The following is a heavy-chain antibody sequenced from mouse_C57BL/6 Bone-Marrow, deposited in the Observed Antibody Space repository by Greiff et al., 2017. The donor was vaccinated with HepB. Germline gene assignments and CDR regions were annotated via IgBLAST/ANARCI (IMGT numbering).Heavy chain of an antibody. D-gene: IGHD1-1*01. CDR3: ARKEVVAPYWYFDV. CDR1: GFTFSDYG. CDR2: ISSGSSTI. Sequence: EVNVVESGGGLVKPGGSLKLSCAASGFTFSDYGMHWVRQAPEKGLEWVAYISSGSSTIYYADTVKGRFTISRDNAKNTLFLQMTSLRSEDTAMYYCARKEVVAPYWYFDVWGTGTTVTVSS. J-gene: IGHJ1*03. V-gene: IGHV5-17*01.